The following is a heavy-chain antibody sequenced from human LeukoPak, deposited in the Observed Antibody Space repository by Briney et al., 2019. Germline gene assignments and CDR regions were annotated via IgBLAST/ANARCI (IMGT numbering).Heavy chain of an antibody. D-gene: IGHD5-18*01. CDR2: ISSSSSYI. V-gene: IGHV3-21*01. Sequence: GGSLRLSCAASGFTFSSYIMNWVRQAPGKGLEWVSSISSSSSYIYYADSVKGRFTISRDNAKNSLYLQMNSLRAEDTAVYYCAREPRYSYGFDYWGQGTMVTVSS. J-gene: IGHJ4*02. CDR3: AREPRYSYGFDY. CDR1: GFTFSSYI.